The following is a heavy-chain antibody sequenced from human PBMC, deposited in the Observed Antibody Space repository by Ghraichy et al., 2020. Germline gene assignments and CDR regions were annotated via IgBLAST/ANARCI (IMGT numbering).Heavy chain of an antibody. J-gene: IGHJ3*02. D-gene: IGHD1-1*01. Sequence: ASVKVSCKTSGYTFTGYYIHWVRQAPGQGLEWMGWINPNSGDTNFAQEFQGRVTMTGDMSISTANMELSRLTSDDTAVYYCARVHGTHSWDAFDIWGQGTMVTVSS. V-gene: IGHV1-2*02. CDR1: GYTFTGYY. CDR3: ARVHGTHSWDAFDI. CDR2: INPNSGDT.